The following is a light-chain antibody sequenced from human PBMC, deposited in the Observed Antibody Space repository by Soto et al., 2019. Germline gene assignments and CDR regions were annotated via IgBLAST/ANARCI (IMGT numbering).Light chain of an antibody. CDR2: GVS. J-gene: IGLJ2*01. V-gene: IGLV2-14*01. CDR3: SSYTSSSTLV. Sequence: QSALTQPASVSGSPGQSITISCTGTGSDIGNYNYVSWYQQHPGKAPKLMIYGVSNRPSGVSNRFSGSKSGNAASLTISGLQAEDEADYYCSSYTSSSTLVFGGGTKLTVL. CDR1: GSDIGNYNY.